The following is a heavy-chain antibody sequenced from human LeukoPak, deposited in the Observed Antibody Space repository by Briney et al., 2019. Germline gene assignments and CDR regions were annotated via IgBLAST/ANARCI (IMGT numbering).Heavy chain of an antibody. Sequence: GGSLRLSCAASGFTFSSYAMSWVRQAPGKGLEWVAVISYDGSNKYYADSVKGRFTISRDNSKNTLYLQMNSLRAEDTAVYYCAKVNLYYYDSSTYYFDYWGQGTLVTVSS. CDR1: GFTFSSYA. CDR2: ISYDGSNK. J-gene: IGHJ4*02. CDR3: AKVNLYYYDSSTYYFDY. V-gene: IGHV3-30*18. D-gene: IGHD3-22*01.